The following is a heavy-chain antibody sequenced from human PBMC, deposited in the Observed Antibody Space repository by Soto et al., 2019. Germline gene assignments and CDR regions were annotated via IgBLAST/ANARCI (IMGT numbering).Heavy chain of an antibody. D-gene: IGHD6-13*01. CDR3: VRYEGIATAGKVVSD. CDR1: GFTFSGSA. Sequence: EVQLVESGGGLVQPGGSLKLSCAASGFTFSGSAMHWVRQASGKGLEWIGRIRSKGNSYATAYAASVEGRFTISRDDSKNTAYLQMNSLKTEDTAVYYCVRYEGIATAGKVVSDWGQGTLVTVSS. CDR2: IRSKGNSYAT. V-gene: IGHV3-73*01. J-gene: IGHJ4*02.